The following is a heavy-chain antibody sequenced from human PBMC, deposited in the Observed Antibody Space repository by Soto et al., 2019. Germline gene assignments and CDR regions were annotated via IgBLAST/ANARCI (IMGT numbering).Heavy chain of an antibody. V-gene: IGHV4-39*02. D-gene: IGHD3-3*01. CDR2: IYYTGMT. Sequence: LETLSLTCTVSGTSISTTDYYWGWIRQPPGKGLEWITSIYYTGMTYYNPSLKSRVTISVDTSKNQFSLKLTSVTAADTAVYYCARDLGNEVTIFGVVIAYNWFDPWGQGTLVTVSS. CDR1: GTSISTTDYY. J-gene: IGHJ5*02. CDR3: ARDLGNEVTIFGVVIAYNWFDP.